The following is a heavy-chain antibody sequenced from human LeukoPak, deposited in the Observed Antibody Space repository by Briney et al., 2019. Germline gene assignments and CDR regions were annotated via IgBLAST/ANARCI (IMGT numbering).Heavy chain of an antibody. V-gene: IGHV4-31*03. Sequence: SETLSLTCTVSGVSISGSDYYWSWIRQHPGKGLEWIGYIYHTGNIYYNPSLSSRLRMSVDTSDNRFSLKLASVTAADTAVYYCASLTVTSNFYYYGLDVWGRGTTVTVSS. CDR1: GVSISGSDYY. CDR3: ASLTVTSNFYYYGLDV. J-gene: IGHJ6*02. CDR2: IYHTGNI. D-gene: IGHD4-17*01.